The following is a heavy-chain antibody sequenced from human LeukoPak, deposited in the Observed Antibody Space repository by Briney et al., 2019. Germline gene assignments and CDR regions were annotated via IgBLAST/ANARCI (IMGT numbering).Heavy chain of an antibody. J-gene: IGHJ4*02. CDR3: AKLELSYCSGGNCYFDY. Sequence: GGSLRLSCAASGFTFSSYAMHWVRQAPGKGLEYVSAISSNGGSTYYANSVKGRFTISRDNSKNTLYLQMNSLRAEDTAVYYCAKLELSYCSGGNCYFDYWGQGTLVTVSS. CDR2: ISSNGGST. V-gene: IGHV3-64*01. CDR1: GFTFSSYA. D-gene: IGHD2-15*01.